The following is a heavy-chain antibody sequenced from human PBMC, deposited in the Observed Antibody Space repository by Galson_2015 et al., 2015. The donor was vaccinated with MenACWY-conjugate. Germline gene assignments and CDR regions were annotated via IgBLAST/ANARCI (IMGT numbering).Heavy chain of an antibody. Sequence: SLRLSCAASGFTFSNAWMNWVRQAPGKGLEWVSSISSSSSYIYYADSVKGRFTISRDNAKNSLYLQMNSLRAEDTAVYYCARSRVTTLYYYYGMDVWGQGTTVTVSS. CDR3: ARSRVTTLYYYYGMDV. J-gene: IGHJ6*02. D-gene: IGHD4-11*01. V-gene: IGHV3-21*01. CDR2: ISSSSSYI. CDR1: GFTFSNAW.